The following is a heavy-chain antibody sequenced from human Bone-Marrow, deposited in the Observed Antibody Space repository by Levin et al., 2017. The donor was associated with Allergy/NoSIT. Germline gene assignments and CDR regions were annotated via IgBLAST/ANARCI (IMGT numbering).Heavy chain of an antibody. CDR3: ARDPGSDYGDNPWNLSLDY. CDR2: IWYDGSNK. D-gene: IGHD4-17*01. CDR1: GFTFSSYG. Sequence: GGSLRLSCAASGFTFSSYGMHWVRQAPGKGLEWVAVIWYDGSNKYYADSVKGRFTISRDNSKNTLYLQMNSLRAEDTAVYYCARDPGSDYGDNPWNLSLDYWGQGTLVTVSS. V-gene: IGHV3-33*01. J-gene: IGHJ4*02.